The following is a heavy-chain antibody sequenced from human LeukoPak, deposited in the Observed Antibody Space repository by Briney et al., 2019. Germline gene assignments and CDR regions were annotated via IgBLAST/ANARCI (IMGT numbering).Heavy chain of an antibody. CDR2: VSFDGNNK. D-gene: IGHD6-13*01. CDR1: GFTFSTYA. CDR3: ARGPTDRYSSSWSLTRPDDYFDY. Sequence: PGRSLRLSCAASGFTFSTYAMYWVRQAPGKRLEWVAVVSFDGNNKYYADSVKGRFTGSRDNSKNTLYLEMNSLRPEDTAVYYCARGPTDRYSSSWSLTRPDDYFDYWGQGTLVTVSS. V-gene: IGHV3-30-3*01. J-gene: IGHJ4*02.